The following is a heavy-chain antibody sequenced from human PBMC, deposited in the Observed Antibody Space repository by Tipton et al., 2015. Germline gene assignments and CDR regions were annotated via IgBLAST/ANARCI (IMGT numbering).Heavy chain of an antibody. Sequence: LSLTCTVSGGSVSSGSYYWSWVRQAPGKGLEWVANIKPDGTESYYVDSVKGRFTFSRDNAKNSLYLQMSSLRAEDTAVYYCARSGGYGWDHWGQGTLVTVSS. CDR1: GGSVSSGSYY. CDR3: ARSGGYGWDH. CDR2: IKPDGTES. J-gene: IGHJ4*02. V-gene: IGHV3-7*01. D-gene: IGHD1-1*01.